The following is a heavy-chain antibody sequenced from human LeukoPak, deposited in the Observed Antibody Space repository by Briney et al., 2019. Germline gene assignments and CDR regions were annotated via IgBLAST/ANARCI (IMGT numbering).Heavy chain of an antibody. J-gene: IGHJ2*01. CDR2: IKSKTDGGTT. V-gene: IGHV3-15*01. Sequence: GGSLRLSCAVSGFTFSNAWMSWVRQAPGKGLEWVGRIKSKTDGGTTDYAAPVKGRFTISRDDSKNTLYLQINSLKTEDTAVYYCTTIYLYSSSSNWYFDLWGRGTMVTVSS. CDR1: GFTFSNAW. D-gene: IGHD6-6*01. CDR3: TTIYLYSSSSNWYFDL.